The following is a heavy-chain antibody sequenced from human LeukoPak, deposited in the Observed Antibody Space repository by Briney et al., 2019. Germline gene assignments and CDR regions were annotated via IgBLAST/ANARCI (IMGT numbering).Heavy chain of an antibody. CDR1: GGSFSGYY. CDR2: INHSGST. D-gene: IGHD6-6*01. J-gene: IGHJ6*03. Sequence: SETLSLTCAVYGGSFSGYYWSWIRQPPGKGLEWIGEINHSGSTNYNPSLKSRVTISVDTSKNQFSLKLSSVTAADTAVYYCARWPSRGIARPHYYYMDVWGKGPTVTVSS. CDR3: ARWPSRGIARPHYYYMDV. V-gene: IGHV4-34*01.